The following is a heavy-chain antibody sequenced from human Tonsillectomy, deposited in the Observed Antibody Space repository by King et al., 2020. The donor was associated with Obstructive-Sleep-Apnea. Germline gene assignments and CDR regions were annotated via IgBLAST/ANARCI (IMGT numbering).Heavy chain of an antibody. CDR2: IYHSGNT. Sequence: LQLQESGPGLVKPSGTLSLTCAVSGGSISSTNWWNWVRQPPGKGLEWIGEIYHSGNTNYNPSLKSRVTISVDKSKNQFSLNLNSVTAADTAVYYCARVTWRPNHYGLDVWGQGTTVTVSS. V-gene: IGHV4-4*02. CDR1: GGSISSTNW. J-gene: IGHJ6*02. D-gene: IGHD1-14*01. CDR3: ARVTWRPNHYGLDV.